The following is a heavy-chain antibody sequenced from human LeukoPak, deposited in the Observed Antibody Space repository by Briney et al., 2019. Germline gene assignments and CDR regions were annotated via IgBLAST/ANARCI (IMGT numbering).Heavy chain of an antibody. Sequence: SETLSLTCAVYGGSFSGYYWSWIRQPPGKGLEWIGYIYHSGSTYYNPSLKSRVTISVDRSKNQFSLKLSSVTAADTAVYYCARAGRYYDSSGYDYWGQGTLVTVSS. D-gene: IGHD3-22*01. CDR1: GGSFSGYY. CDR2: IYHSGST. V-gene: IGHV4-30-2*01. J-gene: IGHJ4*02. CDR3: ARAGRYYDSSGYDY.